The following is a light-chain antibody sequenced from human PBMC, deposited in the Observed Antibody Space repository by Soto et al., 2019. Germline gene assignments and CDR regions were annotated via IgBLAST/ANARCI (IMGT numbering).Light chain of an antibody. J-gene: IGKJ1*01. CDR1: QTIDNT. Sequence: EIVMTQSPATLSLSPGEIATLSCWASQTIDNTLAWYQQKPGQAPRLLIYGASTRATGIPARFSGSGSGTEFTLTISSLQSEDFAVYYCQQYNNWPPWTFGQGTKVDIK. V-gene: IGKV3-15*01. CDR3: QQYNNWPPWT. CDR2: GAS.